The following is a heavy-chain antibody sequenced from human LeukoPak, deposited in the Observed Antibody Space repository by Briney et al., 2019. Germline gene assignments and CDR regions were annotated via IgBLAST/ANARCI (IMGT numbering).Heavy chain of an antibody. CDR2: VTYDGSKE. D-gene: IGHD3-10*01. J-gene: IGHJ4*02. CDR1: GFTLSSRG. V-gene: IGHV3-30*18. Sequence: GRSLRLSCGASGFTLSSRGMHWVRQPPGKGLEWMAVVTYDGSKEDYADSVRGRFTISRDNSKHMLYLHMNNLTVEDTGVYYCAEDQRGSGTAYPPLDSWGLGTLVVVSS. CDR3: AEDQRGSGTAYPPLDS.